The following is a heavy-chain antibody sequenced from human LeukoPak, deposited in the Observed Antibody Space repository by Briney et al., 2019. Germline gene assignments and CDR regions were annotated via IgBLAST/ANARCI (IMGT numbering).Heavy chain of an antibody. D-gene: IGHD6-19*01. CDR3: AKDANYIAVAGSYFDY. V-gene: IGHV3-30*18. Sequence: GGSLRLSCVASGFTLSSYVMHWVRQAPGKGLEWLAVTSSDGSNVYYADSVKGRFTISRDNSKNTLYLQMNNLRAEDTSVYYCAKDANYIAVAGSYFDYWGQGTLVTVSS. J-gene: IGHJ4*02. CDR1: GFTLSSYV. CDR2: TSSDGSNV.